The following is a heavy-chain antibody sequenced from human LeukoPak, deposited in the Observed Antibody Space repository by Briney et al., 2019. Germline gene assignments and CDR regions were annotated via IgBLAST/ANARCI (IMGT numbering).Heavy chain of an antibody. CDR3: AREGSPMVNHYYYGMDV. Sequence: GRSLRLSCTASGFIFSSYGMHWVRQAPGKGLEWVAVIWYDGSNIHYADSVKGRFTISRDNSKNTLYLQMNSLRAEDTAVYYCAREGSPMVNHYYYGMDVWGQGTTVTVSS. CDR2: IWYDGSNI. J-gene: IGHJ6*02. D-gene: IGHD5-18*01. V-gene: IGHV3-33*08. CDR1: GFIFSSYG.